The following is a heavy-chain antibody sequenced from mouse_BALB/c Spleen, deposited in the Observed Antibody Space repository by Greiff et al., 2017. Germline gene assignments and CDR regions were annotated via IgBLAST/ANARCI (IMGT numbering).Heavy chain of an antibody. CDR1: GFNIKDTY. D-gene: IGHD2-12*01. CDR3: ARLLLSDYAMDY. CDR2: IDPANGNT. V-gene: IGHV14-3*02. J-gene: IGHJ4*01. Sequence: VQLQQSGAELVKPGASVKLSCTASGFNIKDTYMHWVKQRPEQGLEWIGRIDPANGNTKYDPKFQGKATITADTSSNTAYLQLSSLTSEDTAVYYCARLLLSDYAMDYWGQGTSVTVSS.